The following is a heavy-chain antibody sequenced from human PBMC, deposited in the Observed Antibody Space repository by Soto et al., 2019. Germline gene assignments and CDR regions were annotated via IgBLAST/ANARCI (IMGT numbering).Heavy chain of an antibody. CDR2: INPNSGGT. Sequence: ASVKVSCKASGYTFTGYYMHWVRQAPGQGLEWMGWINPNSGGTNYAQKFQGWVTMTRDTSISTAYMELSRLRSDDTAVYYCASYLSPSLYYGMDFWGQGTTVPVSS. D-gene: IGHD3-10*01. CDR3: ASYLSPSLYYGMDF. V-gene: IGHV1-2*04. CDR1: GYTFTGYY. J-gene: IGHJ6*02.